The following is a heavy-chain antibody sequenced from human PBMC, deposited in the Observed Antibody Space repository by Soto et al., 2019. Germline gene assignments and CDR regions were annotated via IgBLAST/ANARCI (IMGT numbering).Heavy chain of an antibody. V-gene: IGHV4-59*01. J-gene: IGHJ4*02. D-gene: IGHD2-15*01. Sequence: QVQLQESGPGLVKASETLSLTCTVSGGSISNYYCSWIRQPPGKGLEWIGYIYYSGSTNYNPSLKRXVTISVDTSKNQFSLNLSSVTAADTAVYYCARAGAATLSDYWGQGTLVTVSS. CDR3: ARAGAATLSDY. CDR1: GGSISNYY. CDR2: IYYSGST.